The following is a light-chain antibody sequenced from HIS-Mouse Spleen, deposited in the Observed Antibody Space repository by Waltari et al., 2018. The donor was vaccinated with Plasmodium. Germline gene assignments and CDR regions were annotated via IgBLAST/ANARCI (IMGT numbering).Light chain of an antibody. CDR1: SSDVGGYHS. J-gene: IGLJ2*01. V-gene: IGLV2-14*01. CDR2: EVS. CDR3: SSYTSSSTRV. Sequence: QSALTQPASVSGSPGQSIPISCTGTSSDVGGYHSAPWYPQHPVKAPKLMIYEVSNRPSGVSNRVSGSKSGNTASLTISGLQAEDEADYYCSSYTSSSTRVFGGGTKLTVL.